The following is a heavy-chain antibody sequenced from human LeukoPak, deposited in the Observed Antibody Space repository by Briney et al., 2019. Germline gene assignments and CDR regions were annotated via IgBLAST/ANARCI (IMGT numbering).Heavy chain of an antibody. D-gene: IGHD2-21*01. CDR2: IYSGGST. V-gene: IGHV3-66*02. CDR1: GFTVSSNY. J-gene: IGHJ3*02. CDR3: ARFHCPSSAFDI. Sequence: GGSLRLSCAASGFTVSSNYMSWVRQAPGKGLEWVSVIYSGGSTYYADSVKSRFTISRDNSKNPLYLKMNSLSAEDTAVYYCARFHCPSSAFDIWVRGTMVAVSS.